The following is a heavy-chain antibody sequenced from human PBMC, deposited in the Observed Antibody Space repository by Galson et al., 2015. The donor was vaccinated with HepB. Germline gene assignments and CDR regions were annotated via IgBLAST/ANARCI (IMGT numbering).Heavy chain of an antibody. CDR3: AKETRGYSGYDYFDY. D-gene: IGHD5-12*01. Sequence: SLRLSCAASGFTFSSYAMSWVRQAPGKGLEWVSAISGSGGSTYYADSVKGRFTISRDNSKNTLFLQMNSLRAEDTAVYYCAKETRGYSGYDYFDYWGQGTLVTVSS. V-gene: IGHV3-23*01. CDR1: GFTFSSYA. CDR2: ISGSGGST. J-gene: IGHJ4*02.